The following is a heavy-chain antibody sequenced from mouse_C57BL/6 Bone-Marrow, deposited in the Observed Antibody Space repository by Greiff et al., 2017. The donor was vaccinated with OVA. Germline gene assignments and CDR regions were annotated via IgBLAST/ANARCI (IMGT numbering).Heavy chain of an antibody. CDR1: GFTFSSYG. V-gene: IGHV5-6*01. Sequence: EVKLMESGGDLVKPGGSLKLSCAASGFTFSSYGMSWVRQTPDKRLEWVATISSGGSYTYYPDSVKGRFTISRDNAKNTLYLQMSSLKSEDTAMYYGARPLDGYLFAYWGQGTLVTVSA. D-gene: IGHD2-3*01. CDR3: ARPLDGYLFAY. J-gene: IGHJ3*01. CDR2: ISSGGSYT.